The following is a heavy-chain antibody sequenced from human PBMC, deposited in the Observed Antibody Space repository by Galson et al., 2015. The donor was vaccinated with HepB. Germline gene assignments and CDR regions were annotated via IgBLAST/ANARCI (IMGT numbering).Heavy chain of an antibody. J-gene: IGHJ5*02. CDR2: IYSGGST. V-gene: IGHV3-53*01. CDR1: GFTVSSNY. CDR3: ARSYGDYTVGFDP. Sequence: SLRLSCAASGFTVSSNYMSWVRQAPGKGLEWVSVIYSGGSTYYADSVKGRFTISRDNSKNTLYLQMNSLRAEDTAVYYCARSYGDYTVGFDPWGQGTLVTVSS. D-gene: IGHD4-17*01.